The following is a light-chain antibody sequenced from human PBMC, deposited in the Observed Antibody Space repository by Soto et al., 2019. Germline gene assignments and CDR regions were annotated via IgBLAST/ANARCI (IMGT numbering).Light chain of an antibody. CDR3: LQDYNYPRT. CDR1: QSISSY. Sequence: IKMNQSPSSLSASVGDRVTITCRASQSISSYLNWYQQKPGKAPKLLIYAASSLQSGVPSRFSGSGSGTDFTLTISSLQPEDFATYYCLQDYNYPRTFGQGTKVDIK. J-gene: IGKJ1*01. CDR2: AAS. V-gene: IGKV1-6*01.